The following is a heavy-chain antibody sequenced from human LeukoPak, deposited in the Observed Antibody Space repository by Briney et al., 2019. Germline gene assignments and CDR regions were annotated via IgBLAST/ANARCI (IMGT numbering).Heavy chain of an antibody. CDR1: GLTVSTNH. CDR2: FYSGGGT. CDR3: AKDWSAFGGVIVWPPDY. V-gene: IGHV3-53*01. Sequence: GGSLRLSCVVSGLTVSTNHMSWVRQAPGKGLEWVSVFYSGGGTYYADSVKGRFTISRDNSKNTLYLQMNSLRAEDTAVYYCAKDWSAFGGVIVWPPDYWGQGTLVTVSS. J-gene: IGHJ4*02. D-gene: IGHD3-16*02.